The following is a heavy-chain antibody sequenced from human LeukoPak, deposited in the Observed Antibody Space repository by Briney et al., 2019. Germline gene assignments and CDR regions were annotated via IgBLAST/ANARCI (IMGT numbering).Heavy chain of an antibody. V-gene: IGHV1-69*04. CDR3: ARGYSYGQNPFDY. CDR2: IIPILGIA. D-gene: IGHD5-18*01. CDR1: GGTFSSYA. J-gene: IGHJ4*02. Sequence: KVSCKASGGTFSSYAISWVRQAPGQGLEWMGRIIPILGIANYAQKFQGRVTITADKSTSTAYMELSSLRSEDTAVYYCARGYSYGQNPFDYWGQGTLVTVSS.